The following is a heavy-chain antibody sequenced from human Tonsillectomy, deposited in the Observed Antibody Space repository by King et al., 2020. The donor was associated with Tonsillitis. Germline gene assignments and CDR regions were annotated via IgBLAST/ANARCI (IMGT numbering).Heavy chain of an antibody. CDR3: TTGSRWASVY. J-gene: IGHJ4*02. D-gene: IGHD3-10*01. Sequence: VQLVESGGGLVQPGGSLRLSCAASGFTFSSYWMHWVRQAPGKGLVWVSRINSDGITTSYADSVKGRFTISRDNAKNTLYLQMSSLRAEDTAVYFCTTGSRWASVYWGQGTLVTVSS. CDR2: INSDGITT. V-gene: IGHV3-74*01. CDR1: GFTFSSYW.